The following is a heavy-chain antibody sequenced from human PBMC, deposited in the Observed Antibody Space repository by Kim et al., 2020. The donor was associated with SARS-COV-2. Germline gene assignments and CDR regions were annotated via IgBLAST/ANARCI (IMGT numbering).Heavy chain of an antibody. J-gene: IGHJ4*02. D-gene: IGHD6-19*01. V-gene: IGHV4-59*10. Sequence: NPTLRRRVTMAVDASKSQFALKLSSVTAADTAVYYCARCPSGWYADFDYWGQGTLGTVSS. CDR3: ARCPSGWYADFDY.